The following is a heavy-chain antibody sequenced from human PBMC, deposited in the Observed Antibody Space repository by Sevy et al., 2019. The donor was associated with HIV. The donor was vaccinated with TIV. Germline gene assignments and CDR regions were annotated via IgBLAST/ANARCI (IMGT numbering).Heavy chain of an antibody. CDR2: LSFGCGEI. CDR3: AREGCTKPHDY. D-gene: IGHD2-8*01. CDR1: GFTFSKYS. V-gene: IGHV3-23*01. Sequence: GGSLRLSCAASGFTFSKYSMSWVRQPPGKGLEWVSTLSFGCGEINYADSVKGRFTNSRDNSKSSVYLQMNNLRPEDTAAYYCAREGCTKPHDYWGQGTLVTVSS. J-gene: IGHJ4*02.